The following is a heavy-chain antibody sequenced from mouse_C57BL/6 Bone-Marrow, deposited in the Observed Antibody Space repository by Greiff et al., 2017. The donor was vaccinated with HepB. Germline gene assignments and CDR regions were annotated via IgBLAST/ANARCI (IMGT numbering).Heavy chain of an antibody. V-gene: IGHV1-19*01. CDR3: ARWFPAD. D-gene: IGHD2-2*01. Sequence: EVQLQPSGPVLVKPGASVQLSCKASGYTFTDYYMNWVKQSHGKSLAWIGVINPYNGGTSYNQKFKGTATLTVDKSSSTAYRAINSLTSEDSAVYDCARWFPADWGEGTLVTVSA. J-gene: IGHJ3*01. CDR1: GYTFTDYY. CDR2: INPYNGGT.